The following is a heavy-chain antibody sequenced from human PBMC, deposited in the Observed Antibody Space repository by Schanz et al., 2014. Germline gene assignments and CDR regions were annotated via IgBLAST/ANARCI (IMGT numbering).Heavy chain of an antibody. CDR2: ISSTSSYI. CDR3: ARGREVVAKIFDV. J-gene: IGHJ3*01. D-gene: IGHD3-22*01. Sequence: EVQLLESGGGLVQPGGSLRLSCAASGFSFSIFAMTWVRQAPGQGLEWVSSISSTSSYIFYADSVKGRFTISRDNAKNSLYLQMNSLRAEDTAVYYCARGREVVAKIFDVWGQGTMVTVSS. V-gene: IGHV3-21*04. CDR1: GFSFSIFA.